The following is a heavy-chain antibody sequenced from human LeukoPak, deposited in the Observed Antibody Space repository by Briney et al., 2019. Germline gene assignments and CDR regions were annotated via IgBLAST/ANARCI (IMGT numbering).Heavy chain of an antibody. D-gene: IGHD6-13*01. CDR1: GFTFTSYA. J-gene: IGHJ4*02. CDR2: ISSGSESST. Sequence: GGSLRLSCAASGFTFTSYAMSWVRQVPGKGLEWVSYISSGSESSTYYADSVKGRFTISRDNAKNSLYLQMNSLRDEDTAVYYCAREYSSSYYFDYWGQGTLVTVSS. CDR3: AREYSSSYYFDY. V-gene: IGHV3-48*02.